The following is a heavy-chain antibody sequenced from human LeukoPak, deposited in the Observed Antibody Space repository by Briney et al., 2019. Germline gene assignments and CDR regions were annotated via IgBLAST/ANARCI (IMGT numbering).Heavy chain of an antibody. Sequence: GGSLRLSCAASGLTFSSYGMSWVRQAPGKGLEWVSSFSGSGGTTYYADSVKGRFTISRDNSKNTLYLQMNSLRAEDTAVYYCAKGRVSSNGWTFNDYWGQGTLVTVSS. D-gene: IGHD3-22*01. J-gene: IGHJ4*02. CDR2: FSGSGGTT. CDR3: AKGRVSSNGWTFNDY. CDR1: GLTFSSYG. V-gene: IGHV3-23*01.